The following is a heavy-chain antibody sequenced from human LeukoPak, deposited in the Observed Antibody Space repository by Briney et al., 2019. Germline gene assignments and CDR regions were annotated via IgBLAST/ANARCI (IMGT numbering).Heavy chain of an antibody. Sequence: SWTLSLTCTVSGGSITSYFWSWVRQPPGKGLEWIGYISYSASTNYNSSLKSRVTISVDTSKNQLSLKLSSVTAADTAVYYCARQRGAPPLWWFFDYWGQGTLVTVSS. D-gene: IGHD2-21*01. CDR2: ISYSAST. J-gene: IGHJ4*02. CDR3: ARQRGAPPLWWFFDY. CDR1: GGSITSYF. V-gene: IGHV4-59*08.